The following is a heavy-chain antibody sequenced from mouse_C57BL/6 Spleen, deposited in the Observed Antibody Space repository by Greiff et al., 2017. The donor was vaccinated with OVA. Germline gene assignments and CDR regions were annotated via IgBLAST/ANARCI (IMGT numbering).Heavy chain of an antibody. CDR1: GYTFTSYW. CDR3: ARPITPYGMDY. CDR2: IDPSDSYT. J-gene: IGHJ4*01. Sequence: QVQLQQPGAELVMPGASVKLSCKASGYTFTSYWMHWVKQRPGQGLEWIGEIDPSDSYTNYNQKFKGKSTLTVDQSSSTAYMQLSSLTSEDSAVYYCARPITPYGMDYWGQGTSVTVSS. D-gene: IGHD1-1*01. V-gene: IGHV1-69*01.